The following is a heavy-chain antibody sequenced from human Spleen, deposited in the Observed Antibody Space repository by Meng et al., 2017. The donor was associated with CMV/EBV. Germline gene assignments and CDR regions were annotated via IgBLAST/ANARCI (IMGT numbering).Heavy chain of an antibody. CDR1: GFTFSAYD. D-gene: IGHD3-22*01. CDR2: IGTAYNT. J-gene: IGHJ6*02. V-gene: IGHV3-13*01. CDR3: TRGQKTFYSDSSAYPRDAMDV. Sequence: GESLKISCAASGFTFSAYDMHWVRQATGKGLEWVSAIGTAYNTYYPASVRGRFTISRDNAKNTLFLQMNSLRAEDTAVYYCTRGQKTFYSDSSAYPRDAMDVWGQGTTVTVSS.